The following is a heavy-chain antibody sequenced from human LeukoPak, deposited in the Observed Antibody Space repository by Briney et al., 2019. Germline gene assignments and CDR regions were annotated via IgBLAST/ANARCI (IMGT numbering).Heavy chain of an antibody. D-gene: IGHD3-10*01. J-gene: IGHJ5*02. CDR2: IYYGGST. CDR1: GASISSSSYY. V-gene: IGHV4-39*07. Sequence: SETLSLTCTVSGASISSSSYYWGWIRQPPGKGLEWIGSIYYGGSTYYNPALQSRVTISVGTSKNQFSLRLSSVTAADTAVYYCARTLVSLSGRRGTGGFHFDPWGQGTLVTVSS. CDR3: ARTLVSLSGRRGTGGFHFDP.